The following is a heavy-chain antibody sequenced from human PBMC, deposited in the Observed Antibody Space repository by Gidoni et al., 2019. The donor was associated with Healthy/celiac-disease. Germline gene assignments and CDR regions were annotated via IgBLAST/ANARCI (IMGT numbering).Heavy chain of an antibody. V-gene: IGHV3-48*01. D-gene: IGHD3-22*01. CDR3: ARDTMYYYDSSGYYYVGAFDI. CDR1: GFTFSSYS. Sequence: EVQLVESGGGLVQPGGSLRLFCAASGFTFSSYSMNWVRQAPGKGLEWVSYISSSSSTIYYADSVKGRFTISRDNAKNSLYLQMNSLRAEDTAVYYCARDTMYYYDSSGYYYVGAFDIWGQGTMVTVSS. J-gene: IGHJ3*02. CDR2: ISSSSSTI.